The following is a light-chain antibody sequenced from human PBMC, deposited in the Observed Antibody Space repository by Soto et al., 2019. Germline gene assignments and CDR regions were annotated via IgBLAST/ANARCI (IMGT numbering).Light chain of an antibody. J-gene: IGKJ1*01. CDR1: QDITNY. CDR2: GAT. V-gene: IGKV1-17*03. CDR3: LQHNRYPWT. Sequence: DIQMTQSPSVVSASVGDRVTISCRTSQDITNYLVWFQQKPGKVQERLIYGATNLQSGVPSRFSGSGSGTEFTLTISSLQPEDFATYYCLQHNRYPWTFGQGTKVDIK.